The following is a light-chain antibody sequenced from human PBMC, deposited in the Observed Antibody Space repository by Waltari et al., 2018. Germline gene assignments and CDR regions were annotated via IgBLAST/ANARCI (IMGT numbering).Light chain of an antibody. J-gene: IGKJ1*01. CDR1: QGIRSW. CDR3: QQLNGYPRT. Sequence: DIHFTQSPSFLSASVGDRVTITFRASQGIRSWLAWYQQKPGEAPKLLIYDASTLQSGVPSRFSGSGSGAEFTLTINSLQPEDFASYYCQQLNGYPRTFGLGTKVQIK. CDR2: DAS. V-gene: IGKV1-9*01.